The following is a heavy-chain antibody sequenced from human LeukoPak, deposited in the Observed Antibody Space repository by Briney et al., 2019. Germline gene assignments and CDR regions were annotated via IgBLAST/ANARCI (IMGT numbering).Heavy chain of an antibody. CDR1: GFTVSSNY. D-gene: IGHD4-11*01. V-gene: IGHV3-53*01. CDR2: IYSGGST. Sequence: GGSLRPSCAASGFTVSSNYMSWVRQAPGKGLEWVSVIYSGGSTYYADSVKGRFTISRDNSKNTLYLQMNSLRAEDTAVYYCAREPYSNYYYYGMDVWGQGTTVTVSS. J-gene: IGHJ6*02. CDR3: AREPYSNYYYYGMDV.